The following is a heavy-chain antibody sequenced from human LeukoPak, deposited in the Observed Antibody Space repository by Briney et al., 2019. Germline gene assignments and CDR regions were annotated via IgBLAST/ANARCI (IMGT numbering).Heavy chain of an antibody. CDR1: GFTFSSYA. V-gene: IGHV3-23*01. CDR3: AKVRLYGDYPEIDY. D-gene: IGHD4-17*01. J-gene: IGHJ4*02. CDR2: TSGSGGRT. Sequence: GGSLRLSCVASGFTFSSYAINWVRQAPGKGLEWVSGTSGSGGRTYYADSVKGRFTISRENSKDTLYLQMNSLRAEDTAVYYCAKVRLYGDYPEIDYWGQGTLVAVSS.